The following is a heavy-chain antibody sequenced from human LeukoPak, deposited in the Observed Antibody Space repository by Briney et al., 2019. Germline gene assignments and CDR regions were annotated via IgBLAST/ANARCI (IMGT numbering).Heavy chain of an antibody. Sequence: ASVKVSCKASRGTFSSYAISWVRQAPGQGLEWMGGIIPIFGTANYAQKFQGRVTITTDESTSTAYMELSSLRSEDTAVYYCARGPKYYYYYYYMDVWGKGTTVTVSS. V-gene: IGHV1-69*05. CDR2: IIPIFGTA. CDR3: ARGPKYYYYYYYMDV. CDR1: RGTFSSYA. J-gene: IGHJ6*03.